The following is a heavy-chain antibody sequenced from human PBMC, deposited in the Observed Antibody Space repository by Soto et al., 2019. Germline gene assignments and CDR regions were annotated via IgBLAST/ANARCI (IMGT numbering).Heavy chain of an antibody. J-gene: IGHJ6*02. Sequence: QVQLVASGGGVVQPGRSLRLSCAASGFIFSDYNMHWVRQGPGTGLEWMTGMSYDGSNKYYAASVKGRFTISRDNTKKTLYLQMNSLRVEDTAVYYWVQDGGLVAGNAMDVWGQGTTVTVSS. D-gene: IGHD3-9*01. CDR3: VQDGGLVAGNAMDV. CDR1: GFIFSDYN. V-gene: IGHV3-30*18. CDR2: MSYDGSNK.